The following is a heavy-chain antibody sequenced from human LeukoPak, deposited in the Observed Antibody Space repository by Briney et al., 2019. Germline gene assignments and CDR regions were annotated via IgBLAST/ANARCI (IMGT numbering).Heavy chain of an antibody. J-gene: IGHJ4*02. Sequence: ASVKVSCKASGGTFSSYAISWVLQAPGQGLEWMGGIIPIFGTANYAQKFQGRVTITADKSTSTAYMELSSLRSEDTAVYYCARNGDYKPFDYWGQGTLVTVSS. CDR3: ARNGDYKPFDY. D-gene: IGHD4-17*01. V-gene: IGHV1-69*06. CDR2: IIPIFGTA. CDR1: GGTFSSYA.